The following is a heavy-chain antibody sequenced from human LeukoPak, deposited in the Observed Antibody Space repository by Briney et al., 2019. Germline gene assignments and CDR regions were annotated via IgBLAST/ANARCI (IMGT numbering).Heavy chain of an antibody. D-gene: IGHD2-2*03. J-gene: IGHJ4*02. CDR1: GGSISSTTSY. CDR2: IYYSGST. CDR3: ARHGSTDYFDY. V-gene: IGHV4-39*01. Sequence: SETLSLTCAVSGGSISSTTSYWGWIRQPPGKGLEWIGRIYYSGSTFHNPSLKSRVTISVDTSKNQLSLRLSSVTAADTAVYYCARHGSTDYFDYWGQGTLVTVSS.